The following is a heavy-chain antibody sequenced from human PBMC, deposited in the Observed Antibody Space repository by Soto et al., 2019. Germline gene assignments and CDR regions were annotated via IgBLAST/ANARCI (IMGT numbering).Heavy chain of an antibody. V-gene: IGHV1-18*01. CDR1: GYAFTTYG. CDR2: ISAHNGNT. Sequence: QGHLVQSGAEVKKPGASVKVSFKGSGYAFTTYGITWVRQAPGQGLEWMGWISAHNGNTNYAQKLQGRVTVTRDTTTSKAYMELRSMRSDDTAVYYCARGRYGDYWGQGALVTVS. J-gene: IGHJ4*02. D-gene: IGHD1-1*01. CDR3: ARGRYGDY.